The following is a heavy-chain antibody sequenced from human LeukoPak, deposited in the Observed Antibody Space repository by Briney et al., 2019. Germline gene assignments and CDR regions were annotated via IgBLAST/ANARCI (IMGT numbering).Heavy chain of an antibody. Sequence: GGSLRLSCVASGFTFTSYGMNWVRQAPGKGLEWVSFIYSDNTHYSDSVKGRFTISRDNSKNTLYLQMNSLRAEDTAVYYCARRAGAYSHPYDYWGRGTLVTVSS. CDR2: IYSDNT. V-gene: IGHV3-53*01. CDR1: GFTFTSYG. D-gene: IGHD4/OR15-4a*01. CDR3: ARRAGAYSHPYDY. J-gene: IGHJ4*02.